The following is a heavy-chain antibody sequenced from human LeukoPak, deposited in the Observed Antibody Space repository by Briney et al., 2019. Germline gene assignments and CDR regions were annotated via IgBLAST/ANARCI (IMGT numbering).Heavy chain of an antibody. D-gene: IGHD6-19*01. V-gene: IGHV4-59*01. CDR2: IHNRGSI. Sequence: SETLSLTCTVSGGSLSSYYFNWFRQPPGKGLEWIGYIHNRGSIKYNPSLESRVTISLDTSRNQFSLRLTSVTAADTAVYFCARGYSRGWYEGWFVPWGQGTLLTVAS. CDR1: GGSLSSYY. J-gene: IGHJ5*02. CDR3: ARGYSRGWYEGWFVP.